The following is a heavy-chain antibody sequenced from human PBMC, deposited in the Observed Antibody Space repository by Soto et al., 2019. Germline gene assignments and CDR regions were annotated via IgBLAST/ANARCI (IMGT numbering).Heavy chain of an antibody. Sequence: GASVKVSCKASGGTFISYAISWVRQAPGQGLEWMGGIIPIFGTANYAQKFQGRVTITADESTSTAYMELSSLRSEDTAVYYCARVGADKGPYYGMDVWGQGTTVTVSS. V-gene: IGHV1-69*13. D-gene: IGHD3-16*01. J-gene: IGHJ6*02. CDR3: ARVGADKGPYYGMDV. CDR1: GGTFISYA. CDR2: IIPIFGTA.